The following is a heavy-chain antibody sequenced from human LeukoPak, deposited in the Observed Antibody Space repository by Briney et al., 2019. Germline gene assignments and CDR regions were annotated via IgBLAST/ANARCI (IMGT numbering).Heavy chain of an antibody. Sequence: SETLSLTCTVSGYSISSGYYWSWIRQPPGKGLEWIGEINHSGSTNYNPSLKSRVTISVDTSKNQFSLKLSSVTAADTSVYYCARTPFDIWGQGTMVTVSS. CDR2: INHSGST. J-gene: IGHJ3*02. CDR3: ARTPFDI. V-gene: IGHV4-38-2*02. CDR1: GYSISSGYY.